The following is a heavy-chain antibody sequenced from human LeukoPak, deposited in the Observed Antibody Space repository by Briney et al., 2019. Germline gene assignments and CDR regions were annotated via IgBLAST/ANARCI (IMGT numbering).Heavy chain of an antibody. J-gene: IGHJ4*02. Sequence: SETLSLTCTVSGGSISNYYWSWIRQPPGKGLEWIGYLHYSGSTNYNPALKSRVTISADTSKNQFSLKLSSVTAADTAVYYCARDPPAGTSPYWGQGTLVTVSS. CDR3: ARDPPAGTSPY. CDR1: GGSISNYY. CDR2: LHYSGST. D-gene: IGHD1-7*01. V-gene: IGHV4-59*01.